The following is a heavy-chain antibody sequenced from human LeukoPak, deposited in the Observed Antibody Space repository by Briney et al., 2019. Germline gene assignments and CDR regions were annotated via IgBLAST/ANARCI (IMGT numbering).Heavy chain of an antibody. D-gene: IGHD2-15*01. CDR1: GFTISSNS. J-gene: IGHJ4*02. Sequence: GGSLRLSCTVSGFTISSNSVSWVRQAPGKGLESVSFIYSDNTHYSDPVKGRFTISRDNSKNTLYLQMNSLRAEDTAVYYCASGGYCSGGSCPPMLVDYFDYWGQGTLVTVSS. CDR3: ASGGYCSGGSCPPMLVDYFDY. CDR2: IYSDNT. V-gene: IGHV3-53*01.